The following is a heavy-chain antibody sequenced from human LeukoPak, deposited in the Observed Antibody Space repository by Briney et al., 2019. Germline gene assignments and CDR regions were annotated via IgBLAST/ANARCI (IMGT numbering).Heavy chain of an antibody. D-gene: IGHD5-24*01. CDR2: INPNSGGT. Sequence: ASVKVSCKASGYTFTGYNVHWVRQAPGQGLEWMGWINPNSGGTNYAQNFQGRVTMTRDTSISTAYMELSRLRSDDTAVYYCARASLRDGYKRWGQGTLVTVPS. CDR1: GYTFTGYN. J-gene: IGHJ4*02. V-gene: IGHV1-2*02. CDR3: ARASLRDGYKR.